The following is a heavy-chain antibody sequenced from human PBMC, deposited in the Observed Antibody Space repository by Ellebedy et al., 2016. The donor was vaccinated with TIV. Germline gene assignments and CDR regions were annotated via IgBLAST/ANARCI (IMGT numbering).Heavy chain of an antibody. V-gene: IGHV1-69*04. J-gene: IGHJ6*02. CDR3: ARSHYDILTGLGRGGMDV. D-gene: IGHD3-9*01. CDR1: GGTFSSYA. CDR2: IIPILGIA. Sequence: SVKVSXXASGGTFSSYAISWVRQAPGQGLEWMGRIIPILGIANYAQKFQGRVTITADKSTSTAYMELSSLRSEDTAVYYCARSHYDILTGLGRGGMDVWGQGTTVTVSS.